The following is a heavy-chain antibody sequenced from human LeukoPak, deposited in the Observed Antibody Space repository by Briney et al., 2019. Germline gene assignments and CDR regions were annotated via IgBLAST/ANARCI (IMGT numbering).Heavy chain of an antibody. D-gene: IGHD6-6*01. CDR3: ARRAYITSSDDY. Sequence: GAALKISCGGSGYCFTSYWIGWVRPMPGKGLEWMGIIYPGDSDTRYSPSFQGQVTISVDKSISTDYLQWSSLKASDTAVYYCARRAYITSSDDYWGQGTLVTVSS. V-gene: IGHV5-51*01. J-gene: IGHJ4*02. CDR2: IYPGDSDT. CDR1: GYCFTSYW.